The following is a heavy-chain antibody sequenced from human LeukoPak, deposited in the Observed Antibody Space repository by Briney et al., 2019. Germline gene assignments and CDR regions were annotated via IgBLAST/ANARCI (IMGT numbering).Heavy chain of an antibody. CDR1: GFTFSDYY. J-gene: IGHJ4*02. D-gene: IGHD5-12*01. CDR3: ARDLGYSGYDRSEYYFDY. CDR2: ISSSGSTI. V-gene: IGHV3-11*01. Sequence: PGGSLRLSCAASGFTFSDYYMSWIRQAPGKGLERVSYISSSGSTIYYADSVKGRFTISRDNAKNSLYLQMNSLRAEDTAVYYCARDLGYSGYDRSEYYFDYWGQGTLVTVSS.